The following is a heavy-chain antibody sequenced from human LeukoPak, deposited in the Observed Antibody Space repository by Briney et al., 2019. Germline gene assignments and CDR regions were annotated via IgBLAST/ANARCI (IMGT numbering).Heavy chain of an antibody. V-gene: IGHV3-33*01. D-gene: IGHD3-22*01. CDR3: ASLNYYDSSGFDY. CDR2: IWYDGSNK. J-gene: IGHJ4*02. CDR1: GFTFSSYG. Sequence: TGGSLRLSCAASGFTFSSYGMHWVRQAPGKGLEWVAVIWYDGSNKYCADSVKGRFTISRDNSKNTLYLQMNSLRAEDTAVYYCASLNYYDSSGFDYWGQGTLVTVSS.